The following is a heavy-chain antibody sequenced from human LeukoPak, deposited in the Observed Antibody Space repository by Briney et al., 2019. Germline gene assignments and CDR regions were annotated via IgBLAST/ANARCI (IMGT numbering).Heavy chain of an antibody. CDR3: ARAIYGDYASADYYYYYGLDV. CDR1: GFTFSTHA. D-gene: IGHD4-17*01. Sequence: GGSLRLSCVASGFTFSTHAMHWVRQAPGKGLEYVSGITINGGSTYYLNSVKGRFTVSRDNSKNTLFLQMGSLRAEDMAVYYCARAIYGDYASADYYYYYGLDVWGQGTTVTVSS. V-gene: IGHV3-64*01. J-gene: IGHJ6*02. CDR2: ITINGGST.